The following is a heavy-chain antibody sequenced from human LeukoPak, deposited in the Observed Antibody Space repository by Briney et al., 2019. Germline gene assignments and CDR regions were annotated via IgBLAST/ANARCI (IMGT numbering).Heavy chain of an antibody. Sequence: YPGGSLRLSCAASGFTVSSNYMSWVRQAPGKGLEWVSVIYSGGSTYYADSVKGRFTISRDNSKNTLYLQMNSLRAEDTAVYYCARGGYSYGPSYFDYWGQGTLVTVSS. CDR2: IYSGGST. D-gene: IGHD5-18*01. V-gene: IGHV3-53*01. CDR3: ARGGYSYGPSYFDY. J-gene: IGHJ4*02. CDR1: GFTVSSNY.